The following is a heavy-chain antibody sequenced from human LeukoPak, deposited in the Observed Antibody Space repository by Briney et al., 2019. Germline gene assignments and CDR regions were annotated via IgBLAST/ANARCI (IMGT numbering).Heavy chain of an antibody. D-gene: IGHD5-24*01. CDR3: AKVGDGYNLACFDY. CDR2: IHLSGAPI. V-gene: IGHV3-48*01. Sequence: GGSLRLSCAASGFSFSIYRMNWVRQAPGKGPEWIAYIHLSGAPIHYAEPVKGRFTISRDNSKNTLYLQMNSLRAEDTAVYYCAKVGDGYNLACFDYWGQGTLVTVSS. J-gene: IGHJ4*02. CDR1: GFSFSIYR.